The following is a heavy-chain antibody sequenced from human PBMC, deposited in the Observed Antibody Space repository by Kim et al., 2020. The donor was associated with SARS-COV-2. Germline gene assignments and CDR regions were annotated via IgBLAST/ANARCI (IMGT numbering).Heavy chain of an antibody. D-gene: IGHD3-10*01. Sequence: GRFTISRDNSKNTLYLQMNSLRAEDTAVYYCAKVPLYYYGSGSSLNWFDPWGQGTLVTVSS. CDR3: AKVPLYYYGSGSSLNWFDP. V-gene: IGHV3-23*01. J-gene: IGHJ5*02.